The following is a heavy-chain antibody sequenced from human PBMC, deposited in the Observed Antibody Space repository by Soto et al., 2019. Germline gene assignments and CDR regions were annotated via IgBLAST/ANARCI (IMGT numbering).Heavy chain of an antibody. CDR3: AREGSGWYMGAFDI. D-gene: IGHD6-19*01. V-gene: IGHV1-69*08. J-gene: IGHJ3*02. CDR2: IIPIFGIA. Sequence: QVQLVQSGAEVKKPGSSVKVSCKASGGTFSSYTISWVRQAPGQGLEWMGRIIPIFGIANYAQKFQGRVTITADKSTSTAYMELSSLRSEDTAVYYCAREGSGWYMGAFDIWVQGTMVTVSS. CDR1: GGTFSSYT.